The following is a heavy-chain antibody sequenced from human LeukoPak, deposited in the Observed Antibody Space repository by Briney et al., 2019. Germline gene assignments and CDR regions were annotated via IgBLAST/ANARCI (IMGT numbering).Heavy chain of an antibody. V-gene: IGHV4-30-4*01. CDR1: GGSIRSGDYY. D-gene: IGHD2-15*01. Sequence: SETLSLTCTVSGGSIRSGDYYWSWIRQPPGKGLEWIGYIYYSGSTYYNPSLKSRVTISVDTSKNQFSLKLSSVTAADTAVYYCARVAEGYCSGGSCYDYYFDYWGQGTLVTVSS. J-gene: IGHJ4*02. CDR2: IYYSGST. CDR3: ARVAEGYCSGGSCYDYYFDY.